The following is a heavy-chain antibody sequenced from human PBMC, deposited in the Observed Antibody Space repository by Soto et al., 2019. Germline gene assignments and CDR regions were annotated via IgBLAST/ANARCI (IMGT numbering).Heavy chain of an antibody. CDR1: GYTFSNFW. V-gene: IGHV5-51*01. CDR2: IYPGDHET. D-gene: IGHD6-13*01. Sequence: PGESLKISCQSSGYTFSNFWIGWVRQLPGKGLEWMGIIYPGDHETRYSPSFHGKVTISADRSINTAYLQWNSLEASDTASYFCARSPRSSPFFDYWGRGTLVTVSS. J-gene: IGHJ4*02. CDR3: ARSPRSSPFFDY.